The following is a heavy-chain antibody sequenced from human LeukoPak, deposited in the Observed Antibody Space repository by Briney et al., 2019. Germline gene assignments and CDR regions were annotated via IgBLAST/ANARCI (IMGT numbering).Heavy chain of an antibody. CDR1: GFTFSNYA. J-gene: IGHJ6*03. CDR2: ISYDGSNK. CDR3: ARSLATSYYYMDV. V-gene: IGHV3-30*04. Sequence: GGSLRLSCAASGFTFSNYAMHWVRQAPGKGLEWVAVISYDGSNKCYADSVKGQFTISRDNSKNTLFLQMSSLRAEDTAVYYCARSLATSYYYMDVWGKGPQSPSP. D-gene: IGHD5-12*01.